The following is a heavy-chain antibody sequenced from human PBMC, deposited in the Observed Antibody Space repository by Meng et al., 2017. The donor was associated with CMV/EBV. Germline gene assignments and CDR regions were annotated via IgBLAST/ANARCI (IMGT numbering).Heavy chain of an antibody. D-gene: IGHD6-6*01. CDR1: GFTFDDYA. Sequence: GGSLRLSCAASGFTFDDYAMHWVRQAPGKGLEWVSGISWNSGSIGYADSVKGRFTISRDNAKNSLYLQMSSLRAEDTALYYCAKDPALRGSSSPPAFDYWGQGTLVTVSS. CDR3: AKDPALRGSSSPPAFDY. CDR2: ISWNSGSI. V-gene: IGHV3-9*01. J-gene: IGHJ4*02.